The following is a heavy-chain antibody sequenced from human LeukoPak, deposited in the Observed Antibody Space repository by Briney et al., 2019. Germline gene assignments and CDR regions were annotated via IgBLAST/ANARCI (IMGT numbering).Heavy chain of an antibody. CDR1: GFTFDTYS. CDR3: ARDPSFSRGFNFVLSS. CDR2: ISHDGRTK. D-gene: IGHD5-12*01. Sequence: GGSLRLSCAASGFTFDTYSFHWVRQAPGKGLEWVALISHDGRTKVYADAVKGRFTISRDDSKNTLSLQMSSLRPEDTSTYYCARDPSFSRGFNFVLSSWDQGTLVSVSS. J-gene: IGHJ5*02. V-gene: IGHV3-30*04.